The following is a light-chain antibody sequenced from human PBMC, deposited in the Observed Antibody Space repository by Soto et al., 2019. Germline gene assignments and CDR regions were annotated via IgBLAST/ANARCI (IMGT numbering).Light chain of an antibody. J-gene: IGKJ1*01. CDR1: QCVSSSY. V-gene: IGKV3-20*01. CDR2: GAS. Sequence: EIVLTQSPGTLSLSPGERATLSCRACQCVSSSYLAWYQQKPGQAPRLLIYGASSRATGIPDRFSGSGSGTDFTLTISRLEPEDFAVYYCQQYGSSRTFGQGTKV. CDR3: QQYGSSRT.